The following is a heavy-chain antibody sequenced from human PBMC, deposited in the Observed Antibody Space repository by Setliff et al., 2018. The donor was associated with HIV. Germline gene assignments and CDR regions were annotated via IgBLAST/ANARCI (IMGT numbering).Heavy chain of an antibody. Sequence: SETLSLTCAVSGASISSGHYWSWVRQPPGKGLEWIGEIYHSGSINHNPSLRSRVIMSVDTSKNQFSLKLNSVTAADTAIYYCARHRAVAGANYFDFWGQGTLVTVSS. CDR3: ARHRAVAGANYFDF. V-gene: IGHV4-4*02. J-gene: IGHJ4*02. CDR1: GASISSGHY. CDR2: IYHSGSI. D-gene: IGHD6-19*01.